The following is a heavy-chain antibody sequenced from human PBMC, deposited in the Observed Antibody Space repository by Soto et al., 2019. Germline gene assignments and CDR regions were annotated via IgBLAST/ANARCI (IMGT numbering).Heavy chain of an antibody. V-gene: IGHV4-59*01. CDR3: ARDHPHSYGVYYFDY. D-gene: IGHD5-18*01. CDR2: IYSSGST. CDR1: GASISNYY. Sequence: SETLSLTCTVSGASISNYYWSWIRQPPGKGLEWIGYIYSSGSTHYNPSLQSRVTISIDTSKNQVSLKVNSVTAADTAVYYCARDHPHSYGVYYFDYWGQGTPVT. J-gene: IGHJ4*02.